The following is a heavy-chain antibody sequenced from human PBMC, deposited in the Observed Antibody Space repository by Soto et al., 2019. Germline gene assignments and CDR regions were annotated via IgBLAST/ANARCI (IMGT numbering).Heavy chain of an antibody. D-gene: IGHD1-26*01. CDR3: ARREIQGPIDY. Sequence: QAQLQESGPGLVKPSDTLSLTCAVSGYSISSSNWWGWIRQPPGKGLEWLGYIYYSGTTYYNPSLKSRVTMSVDTSKNQFSLKLTSVTAVDTAVYYCARREIQGPIDYWGQGTLVTVSS. V-gene: IGHV4-28*01. CDR2: IYYSGTT. CDR1: GYSISSSNW. J-gene: IGHJ4*02.